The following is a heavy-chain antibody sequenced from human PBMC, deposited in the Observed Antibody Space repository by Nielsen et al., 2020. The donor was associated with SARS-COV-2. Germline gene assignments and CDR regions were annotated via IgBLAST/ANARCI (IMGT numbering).Heavy chain of an antibody. CDR3: ARDRIEPGDDAFDV. Sequence: GGSLRLSCAASAFTFSTYPMHWVRQAPGTGLEWVASASYDGSNRNYADSVKGRFTISKDNPNNMLYLQMNRLRPEDTAVYYCARDRIEPGDDAFDVWGQGTLVTVSS. J-gene: IGHJ3*01. CDR1: AFTFSTYP. V-gene: IGHV3-30*01. D-gene: IGHD5-18*01. CDR2: ASYDGSNR.